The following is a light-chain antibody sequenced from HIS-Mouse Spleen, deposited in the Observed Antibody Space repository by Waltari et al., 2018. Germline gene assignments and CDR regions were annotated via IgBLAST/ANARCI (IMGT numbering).Light chain of an antibody. CDR2: KDS. Sequence: SYELTQPPSVSVSPGQTARITCSGDALPKQYAYWYQQKPGQAPVLVIYKDSEMPSGIPGRFSGSSSGRTVTLTISGVQAEDEADYYCQSADSSGTNWVFGGGTKLTVL. J-gene: IGLJ3*02. CDR1: ALPKQY. CDR3: QSADSSGTNWV. V-gene: IGLV3-25*03.